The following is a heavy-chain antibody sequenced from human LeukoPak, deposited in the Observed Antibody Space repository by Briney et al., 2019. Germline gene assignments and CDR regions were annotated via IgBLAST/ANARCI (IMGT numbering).Heavy chain of an antibody. V-gene: IGHV3-74*03. J-gene: IGHJ6*02. CDR2: INSDATGT. CDR3: ARGRYFALDV. Sequence: GGSLRLSCAASGYTFSGHWIHWVRQAPGKGLEWVSRINSDATGTMDADSVKGRFTTSRDNVKNTAYLQMNSLRAEDTAVYYCARGRYFALDVWGQGTTVTVSS. D-gene: IGHD2/OR15-2a*01. CDR1: GYTFSGHW.